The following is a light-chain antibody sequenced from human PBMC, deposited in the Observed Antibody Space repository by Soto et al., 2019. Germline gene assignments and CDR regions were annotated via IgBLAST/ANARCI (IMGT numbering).Light chain of an antibody. Sequence: ALTQPASVSGSPGQSIPISCTGTSSDVGGYNYVSWYQQHPGKAPKLMIYDVSNRPSGVSNRFSGSKSGNTASLTISGLQAEDEADYYCSSYTSSSTRVFGTGTKVTVL. CDR2: DVS. V-gene: IGLV2-14*01. CDR3: SSYTSSSTRV. J-gene: IGLJ1*01. CDR1: SSDVGGYNY.